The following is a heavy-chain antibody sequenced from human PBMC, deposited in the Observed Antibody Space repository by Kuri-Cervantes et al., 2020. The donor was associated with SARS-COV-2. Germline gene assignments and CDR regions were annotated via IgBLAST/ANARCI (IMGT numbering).Heavy chain of an antibody. D-gene: IGHD3-22*01. J-gene: IGHJ4*02. V-gene: IGHV4-39*01. CDR3: ARGLGYYYGSSGYGPVYYFDY. CDR1: GGSISSSSYY. CDR2: IYYSGST. Sequence: GSLRLSCTVSGGSISSSSYYWGWIRQPPGKGLGWIGSIYYSGSTYYNPSLKSRVTISVDTSKNQFSLKLSSVTAADTAVYYCARGLGYYYGSSGYGPVYYFDYWGQGTLVTVSS.